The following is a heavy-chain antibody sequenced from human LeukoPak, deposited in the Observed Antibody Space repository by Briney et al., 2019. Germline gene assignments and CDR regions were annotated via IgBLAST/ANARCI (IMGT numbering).Heavy chain of an antibody. Sequence: PGGSLRLSCAASGFTFSSYWMNWVRQAPGKGLEWVANIEQDGSKKYYVDSVKGRFTISRDNAKNSLYLQMNSLRADDTAVYYCAGDLSAKDDYWGQGTLVTVSS. CDR2: IEQDGSKK. CDR1: GFTFSSYW. J-gene: IGHJ4*02. CDR3: AGDLSAKDDY. V-gene: IGHV3-7*01.